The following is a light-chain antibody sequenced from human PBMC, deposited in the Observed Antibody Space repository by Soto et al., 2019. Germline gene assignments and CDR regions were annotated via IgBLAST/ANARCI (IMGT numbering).Light chain of an antibody. CDR3: HQYGSSPWT. V-gene: IGKV3-20*01. Sequence: EIVLTQSPGTLSLSPGERATLCCRASQSVSSSYLAWSQQKPGQAPRLLIYGASSRATGIPDRFSGSGSGTDFTLTISRLEPEDFAVYFCHQYGSSPWTFGQGTKVEV. J-gene: IGKJ1*01. CDR1: QSVSSSY. CDR2: GAS.